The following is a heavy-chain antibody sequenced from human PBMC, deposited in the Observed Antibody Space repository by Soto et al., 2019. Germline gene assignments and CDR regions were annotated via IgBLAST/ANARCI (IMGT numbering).Heavy chain of an antibody. CDR3: AIPTFGTRPQYNYG. Sequence: LGESLKISCKGSGYSFTSYWIGWVRQMGGRGLEWRGIIYPGDSETRYSPSFQGQVTISADKSIRTAYGQGSSLEASETAMYYCAIPTFGTRPQYNYG. D-gene: IGHD3-3*01. J-gene: IGHJ6*01. V-gene: IGHV5-51*01. CDR1: GYSFTSYW. CDR2: IYPGDSET.